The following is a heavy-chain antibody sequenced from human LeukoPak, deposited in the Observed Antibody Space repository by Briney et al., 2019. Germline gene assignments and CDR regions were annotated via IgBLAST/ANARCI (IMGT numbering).Heavy chain of an antibody. V-gene: IGHV3-21*01. CDR1: GFTFSSYS. J-gene: IGHJ4*02. D-gene: IGHD3-10*01. CDR3: ARASTLLWFGELLSLDY. Sequence: GGSLRLSCAASGFTFSSYSMNWVRQAPGKGLEWVSSISSSSSYIYYADSVKGRFTISRDNAKNSLYQQMNSLRAEDTAVYYCARASTLLWFGELLSLDYWGQGTLVTVSS. CDR2: ISSSSSYI.